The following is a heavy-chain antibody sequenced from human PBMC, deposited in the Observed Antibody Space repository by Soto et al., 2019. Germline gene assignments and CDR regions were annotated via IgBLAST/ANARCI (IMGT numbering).Heavy chain of an antibody. CDR2: IIPIFGTA. J-gene: IGHJ6*02. D-gene: IGHD3-22*01. Sequence: SVKVSCKASGGTFSSCAISWVRQAPGQGLEWMGGIIPIFGTANYAQKFQGRVTITADESTSTAYMELSSLRSEDTAVYYCAGDLVDINYYYGMDVWGQGTTVTVSS. V-gene: IGHV1-69*13. CDR1: GGTFSSCA. CDR3: AGDLVDINYYYGMDV.